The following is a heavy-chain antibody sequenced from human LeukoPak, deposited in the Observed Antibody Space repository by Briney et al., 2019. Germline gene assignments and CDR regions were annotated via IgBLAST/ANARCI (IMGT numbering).Heavy chain of an antibody. J-gene: IGHJ4*02. CDR2: IYPGDSDT. CDR1: GYSFTSYC. V-gene: IGHV5-51*01. D-gene: IGHD3-10*01. Sequence: GGSLKISCKGSGYSFTSYCIGWVRQMPGKGLEWMGIIYPGDSDTRYSPSFQGQVTISADKSISTAYLQWSSLKASDTAMYYCARLSTYGSGRPYYFDYWGQGTLVTVSS. CDR3: ARLSTYGSGRPYYFDY.